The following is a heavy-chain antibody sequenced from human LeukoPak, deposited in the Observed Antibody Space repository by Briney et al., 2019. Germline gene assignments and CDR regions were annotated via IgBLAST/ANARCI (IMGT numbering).Heavy chain of an antibody. D-gene: IGHD5-12*01. CDR3: ARSKYSDYL. CDR2: INPNSGGT. Sequence: APVKVSCKASGYTFTGYYIHWVRQAPGQGLEWMGWINPNSGGTKYAQKFQGRVSMTRDMPINTAYMELNSLRFDDTAVYYCARSKYSDYLWGQGTLVTVSS. J-gene: IGHJ4*02. V-gene: IGHV1-2*02. CDR1: GYTFTGYY.